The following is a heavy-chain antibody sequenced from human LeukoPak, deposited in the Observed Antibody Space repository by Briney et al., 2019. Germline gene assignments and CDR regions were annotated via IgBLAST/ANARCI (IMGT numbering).Heavy chain of an antibody. CDR2: IIPLSGTA. V-gene: IGHV1-69*05. CDR3: ASHGSPKLIATSGHPPLGWFDP. D-gene: IGHD6-13*01. CDR1: GGTFSSYA. J-gene: IGHJ5*02. Sequence: GASVKVSCKASGGTFSSYAISWVRQAPGQGLDWMGGIIPLSGTAKYAQKFQGRVTLTTDGSTNTAYMELSSLRSDDTAVYYCASHGSPKLIATSGHPPLGWFDPWGQGTLVTVSS.